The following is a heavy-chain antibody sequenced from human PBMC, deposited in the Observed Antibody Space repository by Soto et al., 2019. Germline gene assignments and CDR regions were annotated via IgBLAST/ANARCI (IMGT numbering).Heavy chain of an antibody. V-gene: IGHV3-7*01. CDR1: GFTFSNYW. Sequence: EVQLVESGGGLVRPGGSLSLSCAASGFTFSNYWMTWVRQAPGKGLEWVANIKQDGSEKYFVDSVKGRSTISRDNAKNSVYLHMDSLRVEDTAVYYCARVEGGYYGSGSYGFDYWGQGSLVTVSS. J-gene: IGHJ4*02. D-gene: IGHD3-10*01. CDR3: ARVEGGYYGSGSYGFDY. CDR2: IKQDGSEK.